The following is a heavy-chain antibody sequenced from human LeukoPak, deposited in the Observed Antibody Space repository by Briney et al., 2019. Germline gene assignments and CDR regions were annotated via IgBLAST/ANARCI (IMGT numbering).Heavy chain of an antibody. CDR3: ARAGYSSGWYWFDP. D-gene: IGHD6-19*01. Sequence: SETLSLTCTVSGGSISSGGYYWSWIRQHPGKGLEWIGYIYYSGSTYYNPSLKSRVTISVDTSKNQFSLKLSSVTAADTAVYYCARAGYSSGWYWFDPWGQGTLVTVSS. CDR1: GGSISSGGYY. J-gene: IGHJ5*02. V-gene: IGHV4-61*08. CDR2: IYYSGST.